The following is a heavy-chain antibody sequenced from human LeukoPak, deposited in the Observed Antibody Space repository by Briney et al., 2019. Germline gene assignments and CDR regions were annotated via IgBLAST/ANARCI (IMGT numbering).Heavy chain of an antibody. J-gene: IGHJ4*02. CDR2: ISGGGVST. V-gene: IGHV3-23*01. Sequence: PGGSLRLSCAASGFTFSSYGMSWVRQAPGKGLEWVSGISGGGVSTFYADSVKGRFTISRDNSQNTVFLQMNSLRAEDTAVYYCARDADTSSHYSFYDYWGQGILVTVSS. CDR3: ARDADTSSHYSFYDY. D-gene: IGHD3-22*01. CDR1: GFTFSSYG.